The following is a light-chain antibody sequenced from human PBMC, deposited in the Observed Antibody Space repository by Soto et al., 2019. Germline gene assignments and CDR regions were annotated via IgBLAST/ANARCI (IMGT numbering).Light chain of an antibody. V-gene: IGKV1-16*02. CDR2: DTS. J-gene: IGKJ5*01. Sequence: DIQLTQSPSSLSASVGDRVTITCRASQDISNFLAWFQQKPGTAPKSLIYDTSSLQSGVTSKFSGGGSGTDFTLTISSLQPEDFATYYCQQYKSYPITFGQGTRLEIK. CDR1: QDISNF. CDR3: QQYKSYPIT.